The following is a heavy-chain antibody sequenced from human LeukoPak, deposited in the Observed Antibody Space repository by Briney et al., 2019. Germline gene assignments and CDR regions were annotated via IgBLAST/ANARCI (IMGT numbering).Heavy chain of an antibody. V-gene: IGHV4-59*08. CDR2: IYYSGST. J-gene: IGHJ6*02. Sequence: PSETLSLTCTVSGGSISSYYWSWSRQPPGKGLEWIGYIYYSGSTNYYPSLKSRVTISVDTSKNQFSLKLSSVTAADTAVYYCAGLWFGESYYYYGMDVWGQGTTVTVSS. CDR3: AGLWFGESYYYYGMDV. CDR1: GGSISSYY. D-gene: IGHD3-10*01.